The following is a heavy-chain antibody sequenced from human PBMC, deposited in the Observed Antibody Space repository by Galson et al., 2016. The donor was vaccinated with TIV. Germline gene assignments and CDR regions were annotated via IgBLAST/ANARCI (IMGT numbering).Heavy chain of an antibody. D-gene: IGHD2-21*02. J-gene: IGHJ4*02. CDR2: ISYDGINK. V-gene: IGHV3-30*01. CDR1: GFTFRSHA. Sequence: SLRLSCAASGFTFRSHAMHWVRQAPGKGLEWVADISYDGINKYYADSVKGRFTVSRDNSKSTLYLQLNSLRTVDTAVYYCARETGCGGDCYYFDYWGQGTLVTFSS. CDR3: ARETGCGGDCYYFDY.